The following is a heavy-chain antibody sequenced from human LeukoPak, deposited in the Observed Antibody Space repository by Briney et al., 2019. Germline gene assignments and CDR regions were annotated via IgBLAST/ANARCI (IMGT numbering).Heavy chain of an antibody. Sequence: SETLSLTCTVSGGSISSSSYYWGWIRQPPGKGLEWIGSIYYSGSTYYNPSLKSRVTISVDTSKNQFSLKLSSVTAADTAVYYCARGIYSSGWYYFDYWGQGTLVSVSS. J-gene: IGHJ4*02. V-gene: IGHV4-39*01. D-gene: IGHD6-19*01. CDR1: GGSISSSSYY. CDR3: ARGIYSSGWYYFDY. CDR2: IYYSGST.